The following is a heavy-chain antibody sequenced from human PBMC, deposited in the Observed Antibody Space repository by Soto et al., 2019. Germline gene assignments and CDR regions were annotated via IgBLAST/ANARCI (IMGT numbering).Heavy chain of an antibody. J-gene: IGHJ6*02. D-gene: IGHD2-15*01. V-gene: IGHV3-30*03. CDR3: TRDTALRSPNYGMDV. CDR2: ISYDGNSK. Sequence: GGSLRLSCAASGFNFISYGIHWVRQAPGKGLEWVAVISYDGNSKYYAHSVKGRFTISRDNSKNTLYLQMNSLRAEDTAVYYCTRDTALRSPNYGMDVWGQGTTVTVSS. CDR1: GFNFISYG.